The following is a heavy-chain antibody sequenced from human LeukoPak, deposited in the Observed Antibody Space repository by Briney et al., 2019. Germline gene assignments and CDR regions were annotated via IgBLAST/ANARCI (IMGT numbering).Heavy chain of an antibody. V-gene: IGHV3-7*03. J-gene: IGHJ6*02. CDR3: ARGAPLSLYQLLYYYYYYGMDV. CDR1: GFTFSNYW. CDR2: IKQDGSEK. D-gene: IGHD2-2*02. Sequence: GGSLRLSCAVSGFTFSNYWMSWIRQAPGKGLEWVANIKQDGSEKYYVDSVKGRFTISRDNAKNSLYLQMNSLRAEDTAVYYCARGAPLSLYQLLYYYYYYGMDVWGQGTTVTVSS.